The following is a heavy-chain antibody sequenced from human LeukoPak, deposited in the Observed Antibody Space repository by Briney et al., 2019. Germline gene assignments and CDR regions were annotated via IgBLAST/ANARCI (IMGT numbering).Heavy chain of an antibody. Sequence: ASVKVSCKASGGTFSSYTISWVRQAPGQGLEWMGRIIPILGIANYAQKFQGRVTITADKSTCTAYMELSSLRSEDTAVYYCARGPPLDGYSYGENWFDPWGQGTLVTVSS. V-gene: IGHV1-69*02. CDR3: ARGPPLDGYSYGENWFDP. D-gene: IGHD5-18*01. J-gene: IGHJ5*02. CDR1: GGTFSSYT. CDR2: IIPILGIA.